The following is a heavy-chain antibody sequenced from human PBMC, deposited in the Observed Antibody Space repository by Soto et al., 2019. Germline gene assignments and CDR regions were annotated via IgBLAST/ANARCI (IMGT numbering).Heavy chain of an antibody. J-gene: IGHJ1*01. CDR3: ATDAIHSPCGALSTSPHLQH. CDR1: PFTLTNYP. CDR2: RRGCGGRT. D-gene: IGHD3-10*01. Sequence: GGTMRLPCAPSPFTLTNYPMNRVRQAPGKAIEWVSVRRGCGGRTHGADYGKGRLAIPRDNSKNTLYVQMSSLRAEDTAVCSCATDAIHSPCGALSTSPHLQHWGRRTLVTV. V-gene: IGHV3-23*01.